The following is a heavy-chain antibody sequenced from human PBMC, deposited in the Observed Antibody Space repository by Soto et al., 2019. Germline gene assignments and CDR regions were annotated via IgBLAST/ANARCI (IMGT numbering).Heavy chain of an antibody. Sequence: GGSLRLSCAASGFTFSSYSMNWVRQAPGKGLEWVSSISSSSSGIYYADSVKGQFTISRDNAKNSLYLQMNSLRAEDTAVYYCARGSSSSWYYFDYWGQGTLVTVSS. CDR2: ISSSSSGI. CDR3: ARGSSSSWYYFDY. J-gene: IGHJ4*02. V-gene: IGHV3-21*01. D-gene: IGHD6-13*01. CDR1: GFTFSSYS.